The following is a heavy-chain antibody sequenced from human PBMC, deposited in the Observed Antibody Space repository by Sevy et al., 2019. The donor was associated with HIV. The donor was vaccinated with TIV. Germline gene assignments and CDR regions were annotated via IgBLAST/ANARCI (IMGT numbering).Heavy chain of an antibody. V-gene: IGHV3-48*03. J-gene: IGHJ4*02. CDR1: GFSFSSYE. CDR2: ITSSGSTK. CDR3: ARDLPPSATTVAHFDY. Sequence: GGSLRLSCAASGFSFSSYEMNWVRQAPGKGLEWVSFITSSGSTKHYSDSVRGRFTISRDNAQFSLNLQMNSLEAEDTAIYYCARDLPPSATTVAHFDYWGQGTLVTVSS. D-gene: IGHD4-17*01.